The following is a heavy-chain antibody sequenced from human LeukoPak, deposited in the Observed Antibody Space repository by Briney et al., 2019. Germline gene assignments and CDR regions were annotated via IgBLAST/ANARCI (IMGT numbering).Heavy chain of an antibody. D-gene: IGHD6-6*01. CDR1: GFIVSNSY. CDR2: LHTGGRT. Sequence: PGGSLRLSCAASGFIVSNSYMSWVRQAPGKGLEWVSVLHTGGRTFYADSVMGRFTISTDNSKNTLFLQMNSLRAEDTAVYYCAREYSSSSGRAFDIWGQGTMVTVSS. CDR3: AREYSSSSGRAFDI. V-gene: IGHV3-53*01. J-gene: IGHJ3*02.